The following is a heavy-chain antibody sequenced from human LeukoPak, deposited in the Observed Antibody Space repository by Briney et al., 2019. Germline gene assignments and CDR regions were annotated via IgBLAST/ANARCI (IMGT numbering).Heavy chain of an antibody. Sequence: GGSLRLSCTASGFTFSSYGIHWVRQAPGKGLEWVAVISYDGNNKYYTDSVKGRFTISRDDSKNTLYLQMNSLRGEDTAVYYCARAGSFDYWGQGTLVTVSS. CDR1: GFTFSSYG. J-gene: IGHJ4*02. CDR3: ARAGSFDY. CDR2: ISYDGNNK. V-gene: IGHV3-30*03. D-gene: IGHD3-10*01.